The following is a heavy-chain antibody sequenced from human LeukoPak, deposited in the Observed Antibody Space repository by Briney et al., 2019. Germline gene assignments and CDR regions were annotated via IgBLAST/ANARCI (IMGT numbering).Heavy chain of an antibody. Sequence: SETLSLTCAVYGGSFSGYYWSWIRQPPGKGLEWSGEINHSGSTNYNPSLKSRVTISVDTSKNQFSLKLSSVTAADTAVYYCARAVLRYFDWFKGVAVFDYWGRGTLVTVSS. V-gene: IGHV4-34*01. CDR3: ARAVLRYFDWFKGVAVFDY. J-gene: IGHJ4*02. D-gene: IGHD3-9*01. CDR1: GGSFSGYY. CDR2: INHSGST.